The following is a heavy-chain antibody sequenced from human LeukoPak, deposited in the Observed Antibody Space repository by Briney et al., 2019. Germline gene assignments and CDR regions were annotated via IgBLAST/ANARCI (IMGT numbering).Heavy chain of an antibody. CDR1: GFTVSSNY. CDR2: INSGGST. D-gene: IGHD4-17*01. J-gene: IGHJ6*03. V-gene: IGHV3-66*02. CDR3: ARVYGDPPDYYYYYMDV. Sequence: GGSLRLSCAASGFTVSSNYMSWVRQAPGKGLEWVSVINSGGSTYYADSVKGRFTISRDNSKNTLYLQMNSLRAEDTAVYYCARVYGDPPDYYYYYMDVWGKGTTVTVSS.